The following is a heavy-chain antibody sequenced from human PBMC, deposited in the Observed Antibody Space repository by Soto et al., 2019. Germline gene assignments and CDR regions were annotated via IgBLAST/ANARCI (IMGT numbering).Heavy chain of an antibody. D-gene: IGHD3-10*01. V-gene: IGHV3-21*04. CDR2: ISSSSSYI. CDR1: GFTFSSYS. Sequence: VWSLGLSCAASGFTFSSYSMNWVRQAPGKGLEWVSSISSSSSYIYYADSVNGRFTISRDNAKNSLYLQMNSLRAEDTAVYYCAKGRDYGSGSYYGNYYYYGMDVWGQGTTVTVSS. J-gene: IGHJ6*02. CDR3: AKGRDYGSGSYYGNYYYYGMDV.